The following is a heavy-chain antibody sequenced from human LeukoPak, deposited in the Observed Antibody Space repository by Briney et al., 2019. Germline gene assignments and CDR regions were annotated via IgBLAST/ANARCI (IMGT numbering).Heavy chain of an antibody. Sequence: PGGSLRLSCAASGFTFSSYSMSWVRQAPGKGLEWVANIKQDGSEKYYVDSVKGRFTISRDNAKNSLYLQMNSLRAEDTAVYYCAKDGGHYGGDYWGQGTLVTVSS. CDR1: GFTFSSYS. J-gene: IGHJ4*02. CDR3: AKDGGHYGGDY. CDR2: IKQDGSEK. D-gene: IGHD4-23*01. V-gene: IGHV3-7*01.